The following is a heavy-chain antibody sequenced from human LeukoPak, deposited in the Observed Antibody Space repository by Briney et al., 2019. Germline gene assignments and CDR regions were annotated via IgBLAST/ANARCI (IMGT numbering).Heavy chain of an antibody. J-gene: IGHJ4*02. CDR1: GFSFSSSG. Sequence: GGSLRLSCAASGFSFSSSGINWVRQAPGKGLEWVSSIGSTGTDRYYADSVKGRFTISRDSAKNSLYLQMNSLRAEDTAVYYCATETIGRHYDYWGQGTLLTVSS. D-gene: IGHD1-14*01. V-gene: IGHV3-21*01. CDR2: IGSTGTDR. CDR3: ATETIGRHYDY.